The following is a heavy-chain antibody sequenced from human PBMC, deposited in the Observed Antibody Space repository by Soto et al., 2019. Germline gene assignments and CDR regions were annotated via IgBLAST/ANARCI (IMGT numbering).Heavy chain of an antibody. CDR1: GFTFSSYS. Sequence: EVQLVESGGGLVKPGGSLRLSCAASGFTFSSYSMNWVRQAPGKGLEWVSSISSSSSYIYYADSVKGRFTISRDNAKNALYLQMNSLRAEDTAVYYCARDRAFGGVDWGQGTLVTVSS. D-gene: IGHD3-16*01. J-gene: IGHJ4*02. CDR2: ISSSSSYI. CDR3: ARDRAFGGVD. V-gene: IGHV3-21*01.